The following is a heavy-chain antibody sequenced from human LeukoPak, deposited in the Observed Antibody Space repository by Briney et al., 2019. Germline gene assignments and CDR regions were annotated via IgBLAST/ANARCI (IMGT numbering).Heavy chain of an antibody. CDR1: GFTFSSYG. D-gene: IGHD7-27*01. J-gene: IGHJ2*01. V-gene: IGHV3-21*01. Sequence: KTGGSLRLSCAASGFTFSSYGMNWVRQAPGKGLEWVSSIDTSTTYMTYADSVKGRFTISRDNARNSLYLQMNSLRAEDTAVYYCAREAGTGERWYFDLWGRGTLVTVSS. CDR3: AREAGTGERWYFDL. CDR2: IDTSTTYM.